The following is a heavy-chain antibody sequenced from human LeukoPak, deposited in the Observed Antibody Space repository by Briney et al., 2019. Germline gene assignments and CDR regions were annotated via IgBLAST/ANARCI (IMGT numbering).Heavy chain of an antibody. CDR3: ARGVSSGYYYYYYYYMDV. Sequence: ASVKVSCKASGYTFTSYGISWVRQAPGQGLEWMGWIRAYNGNTNYAQKLQGRVTMTTDTSTSTAYMELRSLRSDDTAVYYCARGVSSGYYYYYYYYMDVWGKGTTVTVSS. J-gene: IGHJ6*03. CDR1: GYTFTSYG. CDR2: IRAYNGNT. D-gene: IGHD3-22*01. V-gene: IGHV1-18*01.